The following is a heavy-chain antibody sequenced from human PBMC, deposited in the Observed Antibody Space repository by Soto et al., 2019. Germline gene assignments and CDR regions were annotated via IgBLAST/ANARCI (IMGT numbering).Heavy chain of an antibody. J-gene: IGHJ4*02. CDR1: GFTFSGDW. CDR2: INMDGTST. V-gene: IGHV3-74*01. CDR3: ARGPRGLYHHAY. D-gene: IGHD2-2*01. Sequence: GGSLRLSCVASGFTFSGDWMHWVRQAAGKGLVWVSRINMDGTSTNYADSVQGRFTISRDNAKNTLYLQMNSLRVDDTAVYYCARGPRGLYHHAYWXQGALVTVSS.